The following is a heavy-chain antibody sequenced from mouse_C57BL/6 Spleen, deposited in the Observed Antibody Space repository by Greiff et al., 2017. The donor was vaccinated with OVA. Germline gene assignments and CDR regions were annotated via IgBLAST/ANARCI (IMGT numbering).Heavy chain of an antibody. CDR2: IYPGDGDP. Sequence: QVQLKESGPELVKPGASVKISCKASGYAFSSSWMNWVKQRPGKGLEWIGRIYPGDGDPNYNGKFKGKATLTADKSSSPAYMQLRSLTSEDSAVYFCATCHYDYDDTYYAMDYWGQGTSVTVSS. CDR3: ATCHYDYDDTYYAMDY. CDR1: GYAFSSSW. J-gene: IGHJ4*01. D-gene: IGHD2-4*01. V-gene: IGHV1-82*01.